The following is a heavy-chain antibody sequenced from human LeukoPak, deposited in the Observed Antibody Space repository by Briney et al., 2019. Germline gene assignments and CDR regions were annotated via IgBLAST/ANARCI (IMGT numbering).Heavy chain of an antibody. CDR2: IYTSGNT. D-gene: IGHD3-10*01. V-gene: IGHV4-4*07. Sequence: SETLSLTCTVSGGSISSYHWSWIRQYAGKGLEWIGRIYTSGNTNYNPSLKGRVTMSGDTSKNQFSLKLSSVTAADTAVYYCARDYYGSGSYYPFDYWGQGTLVTVCS. CDR3: ARDYYGSGSYYPFDY. CDR1: GGSISSYH. J-gene: IGHJ4*02.